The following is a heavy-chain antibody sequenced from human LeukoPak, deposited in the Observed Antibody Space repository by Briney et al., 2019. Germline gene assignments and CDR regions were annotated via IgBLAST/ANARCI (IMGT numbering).Heavy chain of an antibody. J-gene: IGHJ4*02. CDR3: AKEGDVWGSYRQHY. V-gene: IGHV3-23*01. CDR1: GFTFSSYA. CDR2: ISGSGGST. D-gene: IGHD3-16*02. Sequence: GGSLRLSCAASGFTFSSYAMSWVRQAPGKGLEWVSAISGSGGSTYYADSVKGGFTISRDNAKKTLYLQMNSLRAEDTAVYYCAKEGDVWGSYRQHYWGQGTLVTVSS.